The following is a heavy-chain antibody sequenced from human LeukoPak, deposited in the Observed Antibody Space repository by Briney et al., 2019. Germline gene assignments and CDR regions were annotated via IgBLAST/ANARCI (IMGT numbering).Heavy chain of an antibody. CDR2: ISSSSSYI. J-gene: IGHJ3*02. Sequence: GGSLRLSCAASGFTFSSYSMNWVRQAPGKGLEWVSSISSSSSYIYYADSVKGRFTISRDNAKNSLYLQMNSLRAEDTAVYYCARVGLGSYSVYAFDIWGQGTMVTVSS. CDR3: ARVGLGSYSVYAFDI. V-gene: IGHV3-21*01. CDR1: GFTFSSYS. D-gene: IGHD3-10*01.